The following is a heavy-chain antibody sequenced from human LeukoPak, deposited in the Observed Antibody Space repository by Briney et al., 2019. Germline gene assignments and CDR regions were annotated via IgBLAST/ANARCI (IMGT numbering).Heavy chain of an antibody. V-gene: IGHV3-53*04. D-gene: IGHD3-3*01. J-gene: IGHJ6*02. CDR2: INSAGGT. Sequence: GGSLRFSCAASGFTVSSNYMTWVRQAPGKGLDWVPLINSAGGTYYTDSVKGRFTISRHSSKNTLYLQMNSLRGEDTAVYYCARFLGRITISGVVPYGMDVWGQGTTVTVSS. CDR1: GFTVSSNY. CDR3: ARFLGRITISGVVPYGMDV.